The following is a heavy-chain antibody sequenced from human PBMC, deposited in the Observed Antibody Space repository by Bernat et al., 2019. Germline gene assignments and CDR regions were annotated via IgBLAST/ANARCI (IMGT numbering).Heavy chain of an antibody. D-gene: IGHD6-19*01. CDR3: ARTERGGGWYGPYYFDY. CDR2: ISGSGGST. CDR1: GFTFSSYA. J-gene: IGHJ4*02. Sequence: EVQLLESGGGLVQPGGSLRLSCAASGFTFSSYAMSWVRQAPGKGLEWVSAISGSGGSTYYADSVKGRFTISRDNSKNTLYLQMNSLRAEDTAVYYCARTERGGGWYGPYYFDYWGQGTLVTVSS. V-gene: IGHV3-23*01.